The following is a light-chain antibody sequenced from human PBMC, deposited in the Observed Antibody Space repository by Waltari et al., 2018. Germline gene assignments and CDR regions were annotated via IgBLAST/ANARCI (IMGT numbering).Light chain of an antibody. CDR1: QGITNY. CDR2: SSS. V-gene: IGKV1-27*01. J-gene: IGKJ5*01. CDR3: QSFKSVPFT. Sequence: DIQMTQSPSSLSASVGDRVTITCRAGQGITNYVAWYKQKPGQVPKLLIYSSSSLKSGGPSRFSGSGSGTEVTLTISNLQPEDVATYYCQSFKSVPFTFGQGTRLDMK.